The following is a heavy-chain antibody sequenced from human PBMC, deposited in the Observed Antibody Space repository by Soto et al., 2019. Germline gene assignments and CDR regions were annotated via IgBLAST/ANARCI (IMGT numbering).Heavy chain of an antibody. D-gene: IGHD5-18*01. CDR1: GGTFSSYA. Sequence: ASVKVSCKASGGTFSSYAISWVRQAPGQGLEWMGGIVPIFGTANYAQKFQGRVTITADESTSTAYMELSSPRSEDTAVYYCARALLYSYGYTPAFGYWGQGTLVTVSS. J-gene: IGHJ4*02. CDR2: IVPIFGTA. CDR3: ARALLYSYGYTPAFGY. V-gene: IGHV1-69*13.